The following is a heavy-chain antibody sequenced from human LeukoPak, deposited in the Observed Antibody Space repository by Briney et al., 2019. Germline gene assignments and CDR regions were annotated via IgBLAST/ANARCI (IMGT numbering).Heavy chain of an antibody. D-gene: IGHD2-21*02. CDR2: IDAGNGRT. CDR3: ARGIWSTTLTAYYLDY. CDR1: GYDFTKYA. J-gene: IGHJ4*02. V-gene: IGHV1-3*03. Sequence: ASVKVSCKASGYDFTKYAVQWVRQAPGQRLEWMGWIDAGNGRTKYSPDFQGRVIISRDTSASIAYMELSSLRSDDMAVYYCARGIWSTTLTAYYLDYRGQGTLVTVSS.